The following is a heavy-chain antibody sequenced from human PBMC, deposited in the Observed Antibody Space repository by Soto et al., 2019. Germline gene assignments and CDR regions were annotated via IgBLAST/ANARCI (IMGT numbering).Heavy chain of an antibody. V-gene: IGHV4-30-4*01. CDR1: GGSISSGDYY. D-gene: IGHD4-17*01. Sequence: SETLSLTCTVSGGSISSGDYYLSWIRQPPGKGLEWIGYSYYSGSTYYNPSLKSRVTMSVETSKNQFSLKLSSVTAADTAVYYCARESTTGTYGMDVWGQGTTVTVSS. J-gene: IGHJ6*02. CDR3: ARESTTGTYGMDV. CDR2: SYYSGST.